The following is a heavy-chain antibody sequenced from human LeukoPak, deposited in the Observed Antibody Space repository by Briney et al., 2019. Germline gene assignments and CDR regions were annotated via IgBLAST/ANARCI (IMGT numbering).Heavy chain of an antibody. Sequence: PSETLSLTCTVSGVSISSYYWSWIRQPPGKGLEWIGYIYYSGSTNYNPSLKSCVTISVDMSKNQFSLKLSSVTAADTAVYYCARDRNYGSGSYAFDIWGQGTMVTVSS. V-gene: IGHV4-59*01. CDR1: GVSISSYY. J-gene: IGHJ3*02. D-gene: IGHD3-10*01. CDR2: IYYSGST. CDR3: ARDRNYGSGSYAFDI.